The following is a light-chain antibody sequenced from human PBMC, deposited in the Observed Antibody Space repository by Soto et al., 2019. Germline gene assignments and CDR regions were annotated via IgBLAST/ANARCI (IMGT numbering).Light chain of an antibody. CDR3: QQTYTSRFT. V-gene: IGKV1-39*01. CDR2: AIS. Sequence: DVQMTLSPSSLSASEGDSVTITCRASQSISSYLNWYQQKPGKAPNLLIYAISNLQSGVPSRFSGSGSGTDFTLTITSLQPEDFATYYCQQTYTSRFTFGPGTKVDIK. CDR1: QSISSY. J-gene: IGKJ3*01.